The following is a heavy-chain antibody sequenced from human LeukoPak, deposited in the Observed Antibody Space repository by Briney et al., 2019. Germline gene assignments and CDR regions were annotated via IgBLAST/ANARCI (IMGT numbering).Heavy chain of an antibody. Sequence: GGSLRLSCAASGFTFSSYSMNWVRQAPGEGLEWVSHITASGTAMFYADSVKGRFTISRDNAKNSLYLQMNSLRDEDTAVYYCASSGSYRFDYWRQGTLVTVSS. V-gene: IGHV3-48*02. CDR1: GFTFSSYS. D-gene: IGHD1-26*01. J-gene: IGHJ4*02. CDR2: ITASGTAM. CDR3: ASSGSYRFDY.